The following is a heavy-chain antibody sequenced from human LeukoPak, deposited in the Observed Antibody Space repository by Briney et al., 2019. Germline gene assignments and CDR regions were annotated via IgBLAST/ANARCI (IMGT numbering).Heavy chain of an antibody. Sequence: SVKVSCKASGGTFSSYAISWVRQAPGQGLEWMGGIIPIFGTANYAQKFQGRVTITTDESTSTAYMELSSLRSEDTAVYYCARDDCSGGSCFGYWGQGTLVTVSS. CDR2: IIPIFGTA. V-gene: IGHV1-69*05. CDR3: ARDDCSGGSCFGY. CDR1: GGTFSSYA. J-gene: IGHJ4*02. D-gene: IGHD2-15*01.